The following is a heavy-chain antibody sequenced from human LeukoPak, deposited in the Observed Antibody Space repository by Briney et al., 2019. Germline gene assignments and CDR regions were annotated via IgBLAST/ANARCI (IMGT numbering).Heavy chain of an antibody. D-gene: IGHD3-22*01. V-gene: IGHV3-33*01. CDR1: GFTFSSYG. Sequence: GGSLRLCCVASGFTFSSYGMHWVRQAPGKGREGVAVIWYDGTNKYYADSVKGRFTISRDSPKNTLYLQMNSLRAEDTAVYYCARAAYDNSGYLTLWGQGTLVTVSS. J-gene: IGHJ4*02. CDR3: ARAAYDNSGYLTL. CDR2: IWYDGTNK.